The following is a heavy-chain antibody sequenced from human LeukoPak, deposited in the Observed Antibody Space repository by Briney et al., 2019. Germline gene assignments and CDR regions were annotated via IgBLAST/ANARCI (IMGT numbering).Heavy chain of an antibody. CDR3: ARVHGSGSYRVYYYYMDV. D-gene: IGHD3-10*01. CDR2: FYHGGST. Sequence: PSETLSLTCTVSGGSISSSSYYWGWIRQPPGKGLEWIGTFYHGGSTYYNPSLKSRVTISVDTSKNQFSLNLTSVTAADTAVYYCARVHGSGSYRVYYYYMDVWGKGTTVTISS. CDR1: GGSISSSSYY. V-gene: IGHV4-39*07. J-gene: IGHJ6*03.